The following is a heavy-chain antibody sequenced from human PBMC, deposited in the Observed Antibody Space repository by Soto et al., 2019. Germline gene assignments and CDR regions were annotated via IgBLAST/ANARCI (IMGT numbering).Heavy chain of an antibody. J-gene: IGHJ3*02. Sequence: LRLSCIDSGFTFRDYAFNWVRQAPGKGLEWVSYISVGGGSIFYADSVKGRFTISRDDARNSVYLQMNTLRHEDTAVYHCVRDHRWAFDIWGQGTVVTV. D-gene: IGHD2-15*01. CDR3: VRDHRWAFDI. CDR2: ISVGGGSI. CDR1: GFTFRDYA. V-gene: IGHV3-48*03.